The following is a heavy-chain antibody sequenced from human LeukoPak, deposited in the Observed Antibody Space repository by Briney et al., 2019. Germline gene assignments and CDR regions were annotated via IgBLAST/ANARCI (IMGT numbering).Heavy chain of an antibody. V-gene: IGHV3-7*01. D-gene: IGHD4-17*01. CDR1: GFTFSNNW. Sequence: GGSLRLSCAASGFTFSNNWMSWVRQAPGKGREGVASVKKDASENYYVDSVKGRFPISRDNAKNSLYLQMNSLRAEDTAVYYCARDHGDYVSDHLDYWGQGTLVTVSS. CDR2: VKKDASEN. J-gene: IGHJ4*02. CDR3: ARDHGDYVSDHLDY.